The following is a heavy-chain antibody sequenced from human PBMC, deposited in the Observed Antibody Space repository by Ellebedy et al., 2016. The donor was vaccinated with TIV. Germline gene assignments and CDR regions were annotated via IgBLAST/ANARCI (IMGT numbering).Heavy chain of an antibody. Sequence: ASVKVSCKATGDTFTGYGISWVRQAPGQGLEWMGWISAYNGNTNYAQKLQGRVTMTTDTSTSTAYMELRSLRSDDTAVYYCARAEDSGYERPSDYWGQGTLVTVSS. CDR1: GDTFTGYG. D-gene: IGHD3-22*01. V-gene: IGHV1-18*01. CDR2: ISAYNGNT. J-gene: IGHJ4*02. CDR3: ARAEDSGYERPSDY.